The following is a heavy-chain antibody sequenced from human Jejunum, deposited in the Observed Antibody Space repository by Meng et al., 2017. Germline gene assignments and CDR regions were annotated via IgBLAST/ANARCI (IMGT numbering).Heavy chain of an antibody. CDR3: ARHEHGLPTAASDH. D-gene: IGHD2-2*01. CDR2: IYHSGIT. J-gene: IGHJ4*02. V-gene: IGHV4-4*02. CDR1: GDSISSSHL. Sequence: QLQLQESGPGLVKPSETLSLTCPVSGDSISSSHLLGWVRQPPGKGLEWIGEIYHSGITNYNPSLKSRVTISVDKSKNQFSLKLNSVTDADTAVYYCARHEHGLPTAASDHWGQGTLVTVSS.